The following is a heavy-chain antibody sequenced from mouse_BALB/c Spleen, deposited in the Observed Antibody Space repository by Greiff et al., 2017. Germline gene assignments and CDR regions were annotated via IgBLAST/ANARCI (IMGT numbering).Heavy chain of an antibody. D-gene: IGHD5-1*01. CDR2: INSNGGST. J-gene: IGHJ4*01. V-gene: IGHV5-6-2*01. CDR1: GFTFTSYY. CDR3: ARQRDLPSMDY. Sequence: EVKLVESGGGLVKLGGSLKLSCAASGFTFTSYYMSWVRQTPEKRLELVAAINSNGGSTYYPDTVKGRFTISRDNAKNTLYLQMSSLKSEDTALYYCARQRDLPSMDYWGQGTSVTVSS.